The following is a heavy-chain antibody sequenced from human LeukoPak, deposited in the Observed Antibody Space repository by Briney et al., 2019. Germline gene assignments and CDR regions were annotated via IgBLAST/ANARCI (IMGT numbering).Heavy chain of an antibody. CDR1: GGSISSGGYY. CDR3: ARVPLYGERDY. D-gene: IGHD3-10*01. J-gene: IGHJ4*02. Sequence: SETLSLTCTVSGGSISSGGYYWSWIRQHPGKGLEWIGYIYYSGSTYYNPSLKSRVTISVDTSKNQFSLRLSSVTAADTAVYYCARVPLYGERDYWGQGTLVTVSS. CDR2: IYYSGST. V-gene: IGHV4-31*03.